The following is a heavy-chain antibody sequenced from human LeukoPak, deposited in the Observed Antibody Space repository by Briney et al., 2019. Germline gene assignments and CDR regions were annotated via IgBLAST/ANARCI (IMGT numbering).Heavy chain of an antibody. CDR2: IIPIFGTA. J-gene: IGHJ6*02. CDR3: ATLRYFDWLPDMEPDYYYYYGMDV. CDR1: GGTFSSYA. D-gene: IGHD3-9*01. V-gene: IGHV1-69*13. Sequence: GASVKVSCKASGGTFSSYAISWVRQAPGQGLEWMGGIIPIFGTANYAQKFQGRVTITADESTSTAYVELSSLRSEDTAVYYCATLRYFDWLPDMEPDYYYYYGMDVWGQGTTVTVSS.